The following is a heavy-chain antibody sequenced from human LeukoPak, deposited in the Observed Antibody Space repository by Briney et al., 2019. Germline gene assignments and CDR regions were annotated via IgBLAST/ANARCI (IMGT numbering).Heavy chain of an antibody. CDR2: ISYDGSNK. Sequence: PGRSLRLSCAASGFTFSSYAMHWVRQAPGKGLEWMAVISYDGSNKYYADSVKGRFTISRDNSKNTLYLQMNSLRAEDTAVYYCARVSGYDSRAHFDYWGQGTLVTVSS. V-gene: IGHV3-30-3*01. CDR3: ARVSGYDSRAHFDY. J-gene: IGHJ4*02. D-gene: IGHD5-12*01. CDR1: GFTFSSYA.